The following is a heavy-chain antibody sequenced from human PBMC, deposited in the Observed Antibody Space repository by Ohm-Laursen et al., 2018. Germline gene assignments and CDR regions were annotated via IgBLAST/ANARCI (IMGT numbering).Heavy chain of an antibody. Sequence: SLRLSCSASGFTVSSNYMSWVRQAPGKGLEWVSVIYSGGSTYYADSVKGRFTISRDNSKNTLYFQMNSLRAEDTAVYYCARAGRRWPGVDFDYWGQGTLVTVSS. D-gene: IGHD5-24*01. V-gene: IGHV3-53*01. J-gene: IGHJ4*02. CDR3: ARAGRRWPGVDFDY. CDR2: IYSGGST. CDR1: GFTVSSNY.